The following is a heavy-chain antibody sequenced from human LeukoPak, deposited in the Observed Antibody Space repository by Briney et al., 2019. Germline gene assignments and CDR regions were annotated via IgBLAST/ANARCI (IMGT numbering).Heavy chain of an antibody. J-gene: IGHJ4*02. CDR3: AGSLGYCTSNVCYLKY. V-gene: IGHV4-39*07. D-gene: IGHD2-8*01. CDR1: GGSISSSSYY. CDR2: IYYSGST. Sequence: SETLSLTCTVSGGSISSSSYYWGWIRQPPGKGLEWIGSIYYSGSTYYNPSLKSRVPISVDTSKNQFSLKLSSVTAADTAVYYCAGSLGYCTSNVCYLKYWGQGTLVTVSS.